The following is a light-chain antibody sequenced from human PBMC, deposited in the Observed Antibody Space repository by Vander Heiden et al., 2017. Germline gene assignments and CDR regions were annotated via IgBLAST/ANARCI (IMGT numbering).Light chain of an antibody. J-gene: IGKJ4*01. CDR1: QSLLHSSEYNY. Sequence: DIVMTQSPLSLPVTPGEPASISCRSSQSLLHSSEYNYWDWCLQKPAQYPPLLLYLSSNRASGVPERFSGSGSGTEFTLKISRVEAEDVGVYYCMQAHNTPLTFGGGTKVEIK. V-gene: IGKV2-28*01. CDR2: LSS. CDR3: MQAHNTPLT.